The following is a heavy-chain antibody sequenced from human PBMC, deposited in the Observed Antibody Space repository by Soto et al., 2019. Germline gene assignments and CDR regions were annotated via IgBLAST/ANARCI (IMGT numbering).Heavy chain of an antibody. D-gene: IGHD6-19*01. CDR3: AVGKQWLVRGKNWFDP. CDR2: IIPIFGTA. V-gene: IGHV1-69*12. CDR1: GGTFSSYA. J-gene: IGHJ5*02. Sequence: QVQLVQSGAEVKKPGSSVKVSCKASGGTFSSYAISWVRQAPGQGLEWMGGIIPIFGTANYAQKFQGRVTITADESTRPAYMELSSLRSEDTAVYYCAVGKQWLVRGKNWFDPWGQGTLVTVSS.